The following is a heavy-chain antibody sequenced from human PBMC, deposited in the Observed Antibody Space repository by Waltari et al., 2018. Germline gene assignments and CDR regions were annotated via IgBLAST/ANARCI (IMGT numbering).Heavy chain of an antibody. CDR2: ANQDGSGN. D-gene: IGHD3-16*01. J-gene: IGHJ4*02. Sequence: EVQLVESGGDLVQPGGSLRLSCAASGFPFSSYWMSWVRQAPGKGLGGVANANQDGSGNYYVDSGKGRFTIARDNARNLLYLRMSSLRAEDTAVYYCARLRGTFGLGDWGQGTLVTVSS. V-gene: IGHV3-7*01. CDR3: ARLRGTFGLGD. CDR1: GFPFSSYW.